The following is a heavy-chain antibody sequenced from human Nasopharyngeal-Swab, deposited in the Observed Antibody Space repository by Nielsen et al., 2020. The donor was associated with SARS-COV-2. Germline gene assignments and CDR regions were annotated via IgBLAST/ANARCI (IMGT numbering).Heavy chain of an antibody. D-gene: IGHD1-14*01. CDR2: INHSGST. CDR3: AREPERVVLVRGGPACYMDV. CDR1: NGSISNYY. V-gene: IGHV4-34*01. J-gene: IGHJ6*03. Sequence: SETLSLTCIVSNGSISNYYWSWIRQPPGKGLEWIGEINHSGSTNYNPSLKSRVTISVDTSKNQFSLKLSSVTAADTAVYYCAREPERVVLVRGGPACYMDVWGKGTTVTVSS.